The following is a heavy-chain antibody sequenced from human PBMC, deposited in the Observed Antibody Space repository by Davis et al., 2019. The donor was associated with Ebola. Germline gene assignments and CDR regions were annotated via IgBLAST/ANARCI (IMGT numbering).Heavy chain of an antibody. CDR3: ASGGLPTVTIDC. J-gene: IGHJ4*02. CDR2: ISYDGSNE. D-gene: IGHD4-11*01. Sequence: GESLKISCAASGFIFSRYAMHWVRQAPGKGLEWLAVISYDGSNEYYAVSVKGRFIVSRDNSKNTLSLQMNSLRGEDTAVYYCASGGLPTVTIDCWGQGTLVTVSS. CDR1: GFIFSRYA. V-gene: IGHV3-30-3*01.